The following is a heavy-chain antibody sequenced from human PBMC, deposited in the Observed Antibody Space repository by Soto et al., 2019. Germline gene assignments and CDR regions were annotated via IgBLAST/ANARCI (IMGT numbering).Heavy chain of an antibody. CDR3: ATNYCGGDCYSNYYYGVDV. CDR2: ISPIFGTA. Sequence: QVQLVQSGAEVKKPGASVKVSCKASGYTFSSYTISWMRQAPGQGLEWMGGISPIFGTAAYSQKFQGRLTITADESTSTAYMEVSSLRPDDTAVYYCATNYCGGDCYSNYYYGVDVWGQGTTVTVSS. CDR1: GYTFSSYT. J-gene: IGHJ6*02. V-gene: IGHV1-69*01. D-gene: IGHD2-21*02.